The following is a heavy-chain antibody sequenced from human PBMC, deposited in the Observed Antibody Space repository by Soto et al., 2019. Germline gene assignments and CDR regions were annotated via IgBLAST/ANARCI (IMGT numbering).Heavy chain of an antibody. V-gene: IGHV3-23*01. CDR1: GFTVSSYG. D-gene: IGHD6-19*01. CDR3: AKASGYSSGWYEN. CDR2: ISGSGGST. Sequence: GGSLRLSCAASGFTVSSYGMSWVRQAPGKGLEWVSAISGSGGSTYYADSVKGRFTISRDNSKNTLYLQMNSLRAEDTAVYYCAKASGYSSGWYENWGQGTLVTVSS. J-gene: IGHJ4*02.